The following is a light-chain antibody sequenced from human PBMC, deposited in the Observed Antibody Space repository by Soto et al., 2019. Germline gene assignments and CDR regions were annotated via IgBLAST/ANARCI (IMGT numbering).Light chain of an antibody. J-gene: IGKJ2*01. CDR2: KAS. Sequence: DIPMTQSPSTLSASVGDRVTITCRASQSISSWLAWYQQKPGKAPKLLIYKASSLESGVPSRFSGSGSGTEFTLTISSLQPDDFATYYCQQYNSYSYTFGQETKLEIK. CDR3: QQYNSYSYT. CDR1: QSISSW. V-gene: IGKV1-5*03.